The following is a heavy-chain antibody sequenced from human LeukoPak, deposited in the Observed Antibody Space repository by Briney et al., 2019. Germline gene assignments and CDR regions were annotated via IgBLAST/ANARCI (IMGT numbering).Heavy chain of an antibody. D-gene: IGHD1-26*01. CDR2: TYYRSKWYN. J-gene: IGHJ6*02. V-gene: IGHV6-1*01. CDR1: GDSVSSNSAA. Sequence: SQTLSLTCAISGDSVSSNSAAWNWIRQSPSRGLEWLGRTYYRSKWYNDYAVSVKSRITINPDTSKNQFSLQLNSVTPEDTAVYYCARAEGIVGADYYYYGMDVWGQGTTVTVSS. CDR3: ARAEGIVGADYYYYGMDV.